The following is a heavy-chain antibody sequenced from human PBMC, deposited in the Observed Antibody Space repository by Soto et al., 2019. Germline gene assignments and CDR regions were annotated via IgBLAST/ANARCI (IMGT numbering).Heavy chain of an antibody. Sequence: SETLSLTCTVSGGSISSYYWSWIRQPPGKGLEWIGYIYYSGSTNYNPSLKSRVTISVDTSKNQFSLKLSSVTAADTAVYYCARDSYTYYYGSGSYFDPWGQGTLVTVSS. CDR2: IYYSGST. CDR3: ARDSYTYYYGSGSYFDP. D-gene: IGHD3-10*01. V-gene: IGHV4-59*01. J-gene: IGHJ5*02. CDR1: GGSISSYY.